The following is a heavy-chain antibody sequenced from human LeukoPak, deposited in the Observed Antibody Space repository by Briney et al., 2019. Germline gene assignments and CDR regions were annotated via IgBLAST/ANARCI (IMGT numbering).Heavy chain of an antibody. J-gene: IGHJ1*01. D-gene: IGHD6-19*01. CDR3: ARHVGSVWEYFQH. CDR1: GGSISSYY. Sequence: PSETLSLTCTVSGGSISSYYWSRLRQPPGKGLEWLGYIYYSGSTNYNPSLKSRVTISVDTSKNQFSLKLSSVTAADTAVYYCARHVGSVWEYFQHWGQGTLVTVSS. CDR2: IYYSGST. V-gene: IGHV4-59*08.